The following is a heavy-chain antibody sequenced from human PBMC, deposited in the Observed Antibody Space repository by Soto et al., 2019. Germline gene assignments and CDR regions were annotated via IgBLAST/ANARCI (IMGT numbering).Heavy chain of an antibody. CDR2: IYYSGST. J-gene: IGHJ4*02. CDR3: ASYYYDSSGYYYVPGVY. Sequence: SETLSLTCTVSGGSISSSIYYWGWIRQPPGKGLEWIGSIYYSGSTYYNPSLKSRVTISVDTSKNQFSLKLSSVTAADTAVYYCASYYYDSSGYYYVPGVYWGQGTLVTVSS. V-gene: IGHV4-39*01. CDR1: GGSISSSIYY. D-gene: IGHD3-22*01.